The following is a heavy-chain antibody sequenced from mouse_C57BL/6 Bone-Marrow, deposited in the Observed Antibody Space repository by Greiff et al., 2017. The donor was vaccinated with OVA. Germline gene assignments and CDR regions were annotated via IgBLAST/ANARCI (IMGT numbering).Heavy chain of an antibody. Sequence: VKLMESGPGLVAPSQSLSITCTVSGFSLTSYAISWVRQPPGKGLEWLGVIWTGGGTNYNSALKSRLSISKDNSKSQVFLKMNSLQTDDTARYYCARKALIYYYGSSPMDYWGQGTSVTVSS. CDR1: GFSLTSYA. D-gene: IGHD1-1*01. J-gene: IGHJ4*01. CDR3: ARKALIYYYGSSPMDY. V-gene: IGHV2-9-1*01. CDR2: IWTGGGT.